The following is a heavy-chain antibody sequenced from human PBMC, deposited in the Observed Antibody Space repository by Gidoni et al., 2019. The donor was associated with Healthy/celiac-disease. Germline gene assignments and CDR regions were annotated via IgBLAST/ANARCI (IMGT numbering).Heavy chain of an antibody. Sequence: QVQLVESGGGVVQPGRSLRLSCAASGFTFSSYAMHWVRQAPGKGLEWVAVISYDGSNKYYADSVKGRFTISRDNSKNTLYLQMNSLRAEDTAVYYCARSRIIVVVPAAILWGQGTLVTVSS. D-gene: IGHD2-2*01. J-gene: IGHJ4*02. CDR2: ISYDGSNK. CDR1: GFTFSSYA. V-gene: IGHV3-30-3*01. CDR3: ARSRIIVVVPAAIL.